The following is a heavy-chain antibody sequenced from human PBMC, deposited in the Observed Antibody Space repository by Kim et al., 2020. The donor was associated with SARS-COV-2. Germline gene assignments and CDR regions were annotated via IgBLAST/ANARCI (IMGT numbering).Heavy chain of an antibody. Sequence: SETLSLTCTVSGGSISHYFWSWIRQTPGKGLEWIGYIYDGGNTNYNPSLESRVTMSLDPSRNQFSLKLRSVIAADTAVYYCARCESSAYHDDDWGPGTLVTVSS. CDR1: GGSISHYF. D-gene: IGHD3-22*01. CDR2: IYDGGNT. J-gene: IGHJ4*02. V-gene: IGHV4-59*01. CDR3: ARCESSAYHDDD.